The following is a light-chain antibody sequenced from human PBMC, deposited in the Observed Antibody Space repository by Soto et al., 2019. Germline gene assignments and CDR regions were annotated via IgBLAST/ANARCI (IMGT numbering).Light chain of an antibody. V-gene: IGKV3-15*01. CDR2: GAS. CDR3: QQYNDWPPMYT. J-gene: IGKJ2*01. CDR1: QSVGSK. Sequence: IVMTQSPDTLSMSPGERATLSCRASQSVGSKLAWYQQKPGQAPRLLIYGASARATGIPARFSGTGSGTDFTLTINSLQSEDFAVYFCQQYNDWPPMYTFGQGTKLEIK.